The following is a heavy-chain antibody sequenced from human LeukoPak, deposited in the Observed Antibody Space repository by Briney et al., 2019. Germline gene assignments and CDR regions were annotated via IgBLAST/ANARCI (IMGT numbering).Heavy chain of an antibody. D-gene: IGHD1-26*01. CDR2: ISKSSSTI. V-gene: IGHV3-11*04. CDR3: ARDLSGGSYYADY. Sequence: GGSLRLSCAASGFTFSDYYMSWIRQAPGKGLEWVSYISKSSSTIYYADSVKGRFTISRDNPKNTLYLQMNSLRAEDTAVYYCARDLSGGSYYADYWGQGTLVTVSS. CDR1: GFTFSDYY. J-gene: IGHJ4*02.